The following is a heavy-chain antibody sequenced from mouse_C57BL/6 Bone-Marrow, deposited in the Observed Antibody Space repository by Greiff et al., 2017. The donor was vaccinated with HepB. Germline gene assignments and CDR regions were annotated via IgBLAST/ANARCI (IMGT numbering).Heavy chain of an antibody. CDR2: IFPGSGST. V-gene: IGHV1-75*01. J-gene: IGHJ3*01. D-gene: IGHD1-1*01. Sequence: VQMQQSGPELVKPGASVKISCKASGYTFTDYYINWVKQRPGQGLEWIGWIFPGSGSTYYNEKFKGKATLTVDKSSSTAYMLLSSLTSEDSAVYFCARRYYYGSRDWFAYWGQGTLVTVSA. CDR1: GYTFTDYY. CDR3: ARRYYYGSRDWFAY.